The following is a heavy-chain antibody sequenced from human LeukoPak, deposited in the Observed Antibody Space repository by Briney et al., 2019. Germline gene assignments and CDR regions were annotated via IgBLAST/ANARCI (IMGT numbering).Heavy chain of an antibody. Sequence: GASVKVSCKASGYTFTSYGITWVRQAPGQGLEWMGWISAYNGNTNYAQKLQGRVTMTTDTSTSTAYMEQRSLRSDDTAVYYCARDWDIVATTYRGLFDYWGQGTLVTVSS. CDR3: ARDWDIVATTYRGLFDY. V-gene: IGHV1-18*01. CDR2: ISAYNGNT. D-gene: IGHD5-12*01. CDR1: GYTFTSYG. J-gene: IGHJ4*02.